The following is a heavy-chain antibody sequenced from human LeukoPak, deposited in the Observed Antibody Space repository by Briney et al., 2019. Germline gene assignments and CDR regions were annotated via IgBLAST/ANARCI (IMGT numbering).Heavy chain of an antibody. J-gene: IGHJ4*02. V-gene: IGHV3-9*01. CDR1: GFTFDDYA. CDR2: ISWNSGSI. D-gene: IGHD3-3*01. CDR3: ARTIFGVYYFDY. Sequence: GGSLRLSCAASGFTFDDYAMHWVRQAPGKGLEWVSGISWNSGSIGCADSVKGRFTISRDNAKNSLYLQMNSLRAEDTALYYCARTIFGVYYFDYWGQGTLVTVSS.